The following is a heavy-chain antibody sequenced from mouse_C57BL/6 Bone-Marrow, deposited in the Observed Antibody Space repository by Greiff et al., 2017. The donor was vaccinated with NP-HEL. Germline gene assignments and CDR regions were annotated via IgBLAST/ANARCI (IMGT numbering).Heavy chain of an antibody. CDR2: ISDGGSYT. Sequence: EVQLVESGGGLVKPGGSLKLSCAASGFTFSSYAMSWVRQTPEKRLEWVATISDGGSYTYYPDNVKGRFTISRDNAKNNLYLQMSHLKSEDTAMYYCARDHNGYSYYYAMGYWGQGTSVTVSS. CDR1: GFTFSSYA. V-gene: IGHV5-4*01. J-gene: IGHJ4*01. CDR3: ARDHNGYSYYYAMGY. D-gene: IGHD2-3*01.